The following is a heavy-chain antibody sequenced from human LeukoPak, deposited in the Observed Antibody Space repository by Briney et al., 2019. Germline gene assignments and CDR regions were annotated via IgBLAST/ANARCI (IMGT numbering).Heavy chain of an antibody. Sequence: GRSLRLSCAASGFTFSSYAMHWVRQAPGKGLEWVAVISYDGSNKYYADSVKGRFTISRDNSKNTLYLQMNSPRAEDTAVYYCARGRTGYIPIDYWGQGTLVTVSS. CDR1: GFTFSSYA. D-gene: IGHD3/OR15-3a*01. J-gene: IGHJ4*02. CDR2: ISYDGSNK. CDR3: ARGRTGYIPIDY. V-gene: IGHV3-30*04.